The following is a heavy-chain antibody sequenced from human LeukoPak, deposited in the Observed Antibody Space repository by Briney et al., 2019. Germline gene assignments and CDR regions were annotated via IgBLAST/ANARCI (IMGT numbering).Heavy chain of an antibody. CDR2: IYXSXXX. J-gene: IGHJ4*02. CDR1: GGSISSSSYY. CDR3: XXXXXXXXADY. V-gene: IGHV4-39*07. Sequence: SETLSLTCTVSGGSISSSSYYWGWIRQPPGKGLEWIGSIYXSXXXXXXXXXKSRVTISVDTSKNQFSLKLSSVTAADTAVYXXXXXXXXXXADYWGQGTLVXVXS.